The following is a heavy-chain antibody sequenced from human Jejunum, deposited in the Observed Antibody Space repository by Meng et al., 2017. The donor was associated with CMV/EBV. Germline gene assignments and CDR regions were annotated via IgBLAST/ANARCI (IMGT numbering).Heavy chain of an antibody. V-gene: IGHV3-48*03. D-gene: IGHD6-13*01. Sequence: AASGFTLSSYEMNWVRQAPGKGLEWISYITSSGSTIYYADSVKGRFTISRDNAKNSLYLQMNSLRAEDTAVYYCARDTPAAGIDYWGQGTLVTVSS. J-gene: IGHJ4*02. CDR2: ITSSGSTI. CDR1: GFTLSSYE. CDR3: ARDTPAAGIDY.